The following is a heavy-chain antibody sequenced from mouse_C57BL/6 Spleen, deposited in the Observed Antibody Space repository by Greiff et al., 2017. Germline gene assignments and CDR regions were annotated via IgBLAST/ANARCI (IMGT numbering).Heavy chain of an antibody. V-gene: IGHV1-82*01. CDR1: GYAFSSSW. CDR3: ARACCYFDV. CDR2: ICPGDGYT. J-gene: IGHJ1*03. Sequence: HVQLKESGPELVKPGASVKISCPASGYAFSSSWMTWVKQRPGKGLEWVGRICPGDGYTNYHGKFKGKATLAADKSSSTADMQLSSLTSEDSAVYFSARACCYFDVWGTGTTGTVSS.